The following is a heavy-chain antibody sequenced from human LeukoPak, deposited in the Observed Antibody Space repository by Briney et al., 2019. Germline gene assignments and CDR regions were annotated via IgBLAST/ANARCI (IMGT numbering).Heavy chain of an antibody. Sequence: GGSLRLSCAASGSTFSSYWMSWVRQAPGKGLEWVANIKQDGSEKYYVDSVKGRFTISRDNAKNSLYLQMNSLRAEDTAVYYCASDYYDSSGYYQKFDYWGQGTLVTVSS. CDR3: ASDYYDSSGYYQKFDY. J-gene: IGHJ4*02. V-gene: IGHV3-7*01. D-gene: IGHD3-22*01. CDR1: GSTFSSYW. CDR2: IKQDGSEK.